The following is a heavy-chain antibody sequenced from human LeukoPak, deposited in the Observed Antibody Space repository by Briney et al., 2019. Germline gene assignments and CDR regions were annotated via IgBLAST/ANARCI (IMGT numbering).Heavy chain of an antibody. CDR3: ARAGSYRLTTTL. D-gene: IGHD4-17*01. CDR1: GGSISPYY. V-gene: IGHV4-59*12. J-gene: IGHJ4*02. CDR2: ISYSGST. Sequence: SETLSLTCAVSGGSISPYYWMWIRQPPGKGLEWIGYISYSGSTSFNPSLKSRVTISLDTSTNQVSLKLRSVTAADTAVYYCARAGSYRLTTTLWGQGTLVTASS.